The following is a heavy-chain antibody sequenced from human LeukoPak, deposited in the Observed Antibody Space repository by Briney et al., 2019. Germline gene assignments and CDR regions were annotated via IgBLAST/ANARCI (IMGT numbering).Heavy chain of an antibody. Sequence: SETLSLTCTVSGGSISSYYWNWIRQPPGKGLEWIGYIYYSGSTNYNPSLKSRVTISVDTSKNQFSLKLSSVTAADTAVYYCATGGASYYYYMDVWGKGTTVTVSS. CDR2: IYYSGST. J-gene: IGHJ6*03. CDR1: GGSISSYY. CDR3: ATGGASYYYYMDV. V-gene: IGHV4-59*01. D-gene: IGHD3-10*01.